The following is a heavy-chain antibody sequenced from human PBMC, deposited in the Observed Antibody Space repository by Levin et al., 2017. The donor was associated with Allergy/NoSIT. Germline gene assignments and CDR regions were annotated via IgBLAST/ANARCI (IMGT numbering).Heavy chain of an antibody. CDR1: GFTFINFA. D-gene: IGHD3-10*01. V-gene: IGHV3-23*01. CDR3: AKVGGLWFGESGIDS. J-gene: IGHJ4*02. Sequence: GESLKISCAASGFTFINFAMTWVRQAPGKGLDWVSAISANGLATYYADSLKGRFTISRDNSKHTLYLQINSLRAEDTAIYYCAKVGGLWFGESGIDSWGQGTLVTVSS. CDR2: ISANGLAT.